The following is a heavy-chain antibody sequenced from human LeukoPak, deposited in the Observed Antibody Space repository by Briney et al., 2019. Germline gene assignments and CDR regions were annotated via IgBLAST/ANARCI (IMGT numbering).Heavy chain of an antibody. D-gene: IGHD2-2*01. Sequence: QTGGSLRLSCTVSGFTFSGSAMHWVRQASGKGLEWVGRIRSKANSYATAYAASVKGRFTISRDDSKNTAYLQMNSLKTEDTAVYYCTPFGVVGYWGQGTLVTVSS. V-gene: IGHV3-73*01. CDR3: TPFGVVGY. J-gene: IGHJ4*02. CDR2: IRSKANSYAT. CDR1: GFTFSGSA.